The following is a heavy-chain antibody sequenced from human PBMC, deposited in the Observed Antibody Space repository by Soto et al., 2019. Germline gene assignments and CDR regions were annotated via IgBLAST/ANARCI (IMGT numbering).Heavy chain of an antibody. CDR3: ARAGTTGGLLYYYGMDV. D-gene: IGHD1-7*01. J-gene: IGHJ6*02. CDR1: GYTFTSYY. CDR2: INPSGGST. V-gene: IGHV1-46*01. Sequence: GASVKVSCKASGYTFTSYYMHWVRQAPGQGLEWMGIINPSGGSTSYAQKFQGRVTMTRDTSTSTVYMELSSLRSEDTAVYYCARAGTTGGLLYYYGMDVWGQGTTVTVSS.